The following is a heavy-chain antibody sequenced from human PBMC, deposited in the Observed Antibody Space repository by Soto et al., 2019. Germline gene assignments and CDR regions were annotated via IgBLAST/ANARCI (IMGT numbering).Heavy chain of an antibody. Sequence: GASVKVSCKASGGTVSSYAISCVRQAPGQGLEWMGGIIPIFGTANYAQKFQGRVTITADESTSTAYMELSSLRSEDTAVYYCARGLVGATTDPYYFDYWGQGTLVTVSS. CDR3: ARGLVGATTDPYYFDY. J-gene: IGHJ4*02. CDR1: GGTVSSYA. V-gene: IGHV1-69*13. D-gene: IGHD1-26*01. CDR2: IIPIFGTA.